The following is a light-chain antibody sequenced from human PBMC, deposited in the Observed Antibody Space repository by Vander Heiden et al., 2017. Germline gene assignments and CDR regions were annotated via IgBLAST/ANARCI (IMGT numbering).Light chain of an antibody. CDR1: QSVLYTATNNNY. CDR3: QQYYRPPFT. CDR2: WAS. J-gene: IGKJ3*01. V-gene: IGKV4-1*01. Sequence: DIVMTQSPASLAVSLRERATINCTSSQSVLYTATNNNYLSWYHQTPGQPPKLLIYWASTRESGVPDRFSGSESGTDFTLTISSLQAEDVAVYYCQQYYRPPFTFGPGTKVHIQ.